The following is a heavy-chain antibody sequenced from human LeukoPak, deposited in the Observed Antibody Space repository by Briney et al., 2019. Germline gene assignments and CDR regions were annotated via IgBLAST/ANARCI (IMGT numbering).Heavy chain of an antibody. CDR2: IRCDGSNK. J-gene: IGHJ4*02. CDR1: GFPFSSYA. V-gene: IGHV3-30*02. D-gene: IGHD1-1*01. Sequence: GGSLRLSCAASGFPFSSYAMHWVRQAPGKGLEWVAFIRCDGSNKYYADSVKGRFTISRDNSKNMLYLQMNSLRAEDTAVYYCAKFSGTIETIDYWGQGTLVTVSS. CDR3: AKFSGTIETIDY.